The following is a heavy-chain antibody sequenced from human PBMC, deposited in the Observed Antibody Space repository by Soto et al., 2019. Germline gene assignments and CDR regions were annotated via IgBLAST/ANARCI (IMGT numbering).Heavy chain of an antibody. V-gene: IGHV4-59*08. D-gene: IGHD2-2*01. J-gene: IGHJ6*03. Sequence: SETLSLTCTVSGGSISSYYWSWIRQPPGKGLEWIGYIYYSGSTNYNPSLKSRVTISVDTSKNQFSLKLSSVTAADTAVYYCARQGCSSTSCYGAPYYYYYYMDVWGKGTTVTVSS. CDR2: IYYSGST. CDR3: ARQGCSSTSCYGAPYYYYYYMDV. CDR1: GGSISSYY.